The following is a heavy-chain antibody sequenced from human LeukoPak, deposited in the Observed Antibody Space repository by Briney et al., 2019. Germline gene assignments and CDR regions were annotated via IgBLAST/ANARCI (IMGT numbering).Heavy chain of an antibody. J-gene: IGHJ6*02. D-gene: IGHD2-15*01. CDR1: GFTFSSYE. CDR3: ARGGQYCSGGSCYYYYGMDV. V-gene: IGHV3-48*03. Sequence: GGSLRLSCAASGFTFSSYEMDWVRQAPGKGLEWVSYISSSGDTIYYADSVKGRFTISRDNAKNSLYPQMNSLRAEDTAVYYCARGGQYCSGGSCYYYYGMDVWGQGTLVTVSS. CDR2: ISSSGDTI.